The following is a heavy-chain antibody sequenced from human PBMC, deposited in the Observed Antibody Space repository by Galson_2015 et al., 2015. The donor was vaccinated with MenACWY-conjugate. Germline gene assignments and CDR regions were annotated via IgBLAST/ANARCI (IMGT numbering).Heavy chain of an antibody. CDR1: GFSFNIYW. V-gene: IGHV3-7*01. D-gene: IGHD3-16*01. CDR2: IKPDGSEK. J-gene: IGHJ6*03. Sequence: SLRLSCAASGFSFNIYWMTWVRQAPGKGLEWVANIKPDGSEKYSVDSVKGRFTISRDNTKNSLYLQMNSLKVEDTAVYYCARSYVPGSDRKNYYMDVWGRGTTVTVSS. CDR3: ARSYVPGSDRKNYYMDV.